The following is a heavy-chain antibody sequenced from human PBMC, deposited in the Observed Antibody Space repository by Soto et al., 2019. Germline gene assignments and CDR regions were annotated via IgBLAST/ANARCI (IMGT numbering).Heavy chain of an antibody. CDR3: AKPYDSSRYYPFDALDI. J-gene: IGHJ3*02. V-gene: IGHV3-30*18. CDR1: GFTFSSYG. D-gene: IGHD3-22*01. CDR2: ISYDGSNK. Sequence: GGSLRLSCAASGFTFSSYGIHWVRQAPGKGLEWVAVISYDGSNKYYADSVKGRFTISRDNSKNTLYLQMNSLRAEDTAVYYCAKPYDSSRYYPFDALDIWGQGTMVTVSS.